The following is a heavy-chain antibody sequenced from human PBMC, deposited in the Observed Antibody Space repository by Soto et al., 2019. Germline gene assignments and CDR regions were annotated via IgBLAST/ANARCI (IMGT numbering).Heavy chain of an antibody. J-gene: IGHJ4*02. CDR1: GFTFSNVW. CDR2: IKSKIDGETT. CDR3: TPLALKYVSGWYDFSD. Sequence: EAQLVESGGGLVKPGGSLRLSCAASGFTFSNVWMHWVRQAPGKGLEWVGRIKSKIDGETTDYAAPVKGRFSISRDDSKNRLYLQMNRLQTENAALYYCTPLALKYVSGWYDFSDSGQGTLVTVSS. V-gene: IGHV3-15*07. D-gene: IGHD3-3*01.